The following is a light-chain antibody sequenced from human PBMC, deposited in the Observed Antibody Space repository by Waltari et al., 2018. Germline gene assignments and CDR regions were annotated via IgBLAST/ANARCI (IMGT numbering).Light chain of an antibody. CDR1: DIGTKS. Sequence: SYVLTQPPSVSVAPGKTATITCGGNDIGTKSVHWYRQKPGQAPVLVIYYDSDRPSGIPERFSGSNSGNTAALFITSVEAGDEADYYCQVWDRTADQVIFGGGTKLNVL. V-gene: IGLV3-21*04. CDR3: QVWDRTADQVI. CDR2: YDS. J-gene: IGLJ2*01.